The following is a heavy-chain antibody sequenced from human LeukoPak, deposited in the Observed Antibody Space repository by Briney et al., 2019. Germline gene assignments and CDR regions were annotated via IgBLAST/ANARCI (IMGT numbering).Heavy chain of an antibody. CDR3: ASLITMVRGVIIWDFDY. D-gene: IGHD3-10*01. CDR2: MNPNSGNT. Sequence: GASVKVSCKASGYTFTSYDINWVRQATGQGLEWMGWMNPNSGNTGYAQKFQGRVTMTRNTSISTAYMELSSLRSEDTAVYYCASLITMVRGVIIWDFDYWGQGTLVTVSS. CDR1: GYTFTSYD. V-gene: IGHV1-8*01. J-gene: IGHJ4*02.